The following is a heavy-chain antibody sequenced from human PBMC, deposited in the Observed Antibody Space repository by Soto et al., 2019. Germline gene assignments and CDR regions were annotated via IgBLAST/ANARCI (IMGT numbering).Heavy chain of an antibody. CDR1: GFTFSGLG. CDR3: ARDGVGHTTFFGYFAY. J-gene: IGHJ4*02. CDR2: IRYDGSNI. Sequence: QVQLVESGGGVVQPGRSLRLSCAASGFTFSGLGMHWVRQAPGKGLEWVAVIRYDGSNIYYADAVKGRFTSSRDNSKDTLYLQMNSLRADDTAVYYCARDGVGHTTFFGYFAYWGQGTLVTVSS. V-gene: IGHV3-33*01. D-gene: IGHD1-26*01.